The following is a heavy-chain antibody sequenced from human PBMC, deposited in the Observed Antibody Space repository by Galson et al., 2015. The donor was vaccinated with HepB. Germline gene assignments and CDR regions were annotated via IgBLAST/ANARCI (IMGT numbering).Heavy chain of an antibody. CDR1: GFTFSSYA. Sequence: SLRLSCAASGFTFSSYAMSWVRQAPGKGLEWVSVISGSGSNTYYADSVKGRFTISRDNSKNTLFLEMNSLRAEDTAVYYCSKDQAAGWYMIDSWGQGTLVTVSS. D-gene: IGHD6-19*01. CDR3: SKDQAAGWYMIDS. CDR2: ISGSGSNT. J-gene: IGHJ4*02. V-gene: IGHV3-23*01.